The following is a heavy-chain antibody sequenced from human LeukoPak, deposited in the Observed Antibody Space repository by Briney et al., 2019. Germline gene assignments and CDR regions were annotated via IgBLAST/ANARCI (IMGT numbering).Heavy chain of an antibody. CDR3: ARSPGPLAPQLDY. J-gene: IGHJ4*02. CDR2: IYHSGST. Sequence: SETLSLTFAVSGGSISSSNWWSWVRQPPGKGLEWIGEIYHSGSTNYNPSLKSRVTISVDKSKNQFSLKLSSVTAADTAVYYCARSPGPLAPQLDYWGQGTLVTVSS. D-gene: IGHD2-15*01. CDR1: GGSISSSNW. V-gene: IGHV4-4*02.